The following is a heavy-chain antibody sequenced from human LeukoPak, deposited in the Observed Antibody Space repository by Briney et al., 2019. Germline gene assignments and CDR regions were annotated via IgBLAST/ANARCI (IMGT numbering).Heavy chain of an antibody. V-gene: IGHV3-21*01. J-gene: IGHJ3*02. CDR1: GFTFSSYS. CDR2: ISSSSSYI. CDR3: AKSVALRTVGDAFDI. Sequence: PGGSLRLSCAASGFTFSSYSVNWVRQAPGKGLEWVSSISSSSSYIYYTDSVKGRFTISRDNAKNSLYLQMNSLRAEDTAVYYCAKSVALRTVGDAFDIWGQGTMVTVSS. D-gene: IGHD6-19*01.